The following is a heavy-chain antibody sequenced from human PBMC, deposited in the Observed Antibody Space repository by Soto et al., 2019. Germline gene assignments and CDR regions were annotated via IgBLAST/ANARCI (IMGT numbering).Heavy chain of an antibody. J-gene: IGHJ4*02. V-gene: IGHV4-39*01. CDR3: AATIYGGGWSRDY. D-gene: IGHD6-19*01. Sequence: GSIKKPPGRGLEWIGSIYYGGNTYYNPSLKSRVTISADSSKNQFSLKLDSVTAADSAFYYCAATIYGGGWSRDYLVQGTLVIVFS. CDR2: IYYGGNT.